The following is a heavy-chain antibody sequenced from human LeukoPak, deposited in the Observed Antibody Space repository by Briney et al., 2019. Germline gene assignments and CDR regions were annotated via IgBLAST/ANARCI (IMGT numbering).Heavy chain of an antibody. Sequence: SETLSLTCTVSGGSLSSYYWSWVRQPPGKGLEWIGYIYYSGSTNYDPSLKSRVTISVDTSKNQFSLKLSSVTAADTAVYYCARGGGGDAFDIWGQGTMVTVSS. V-gene: IGHV4-59*01. CDR3: ARGGGGDAFDI. CDR1: GGSLSSYY. CDR2: IYYSGST. J-gene: IGHJ3*02. D-gene: IGHD3-16*01.